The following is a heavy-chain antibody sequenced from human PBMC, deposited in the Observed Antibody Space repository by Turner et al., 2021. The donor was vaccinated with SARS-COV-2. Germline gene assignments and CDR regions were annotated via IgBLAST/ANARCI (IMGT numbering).Heavy chain of an antibody. J-gene: IGHJ4*02. CDR2: ISYDGSEK. CDR1: GFTFSHYA. CDR3: AKGPFFDY. V-gene: IGHV3-30*18. Sequence: QVQLVESGGGVVHPGRSLRLSCAASGFTFSHYAIHWVRQAPGKGLEWVEVISYDGSEKFYADSVKGRVTISRDNSKNTLYLQMNSLRPEETAVYYCAKGPFFDYWGQGTLVTVSS.